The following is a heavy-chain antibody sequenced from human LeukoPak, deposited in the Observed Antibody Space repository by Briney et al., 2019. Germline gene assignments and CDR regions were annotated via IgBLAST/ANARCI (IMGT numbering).Heavy chain of an antibody. D-gene: IGHD4-17*01. CDR3: ARVPTVTFFDC. Sequence: SETLSLACTVSGGSISSSSYYWGWIRQPPGKGLEWIGSIYYSGSTYYNPSLKSRVTISVDTSKNQFSLKLSSVTAADTAVYYCARVPTVTFFDCWGQGTLVTVSS. J-gene: IGHJ4*02. V-gene: IGHV4-39*01. CDR2: IYYSGST. CDR1: GGSISSSSYY.